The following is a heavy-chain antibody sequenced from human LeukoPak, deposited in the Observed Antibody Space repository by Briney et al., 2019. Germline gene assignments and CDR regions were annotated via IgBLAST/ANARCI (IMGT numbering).Heavy chain of an antibody. CDR3: ARVSRESYSSSWFDP. J-gene: IGHJ5*02. D-gene: IGHD1-26*01. CDR1: GGSISSSSYY. V-gene: IGHV4-39*01. Sequence: SETLSLTCTVSGGSISSSSYYWGWIRQPPGKGLEWIGSIYYSGSTYYNPSLKSRVTISVDTSKNQFSLKLSSVTAADTAVYYCARVSRESYSSSWFDPWGQGTLVTVSS. CDR2: IYYSGST.